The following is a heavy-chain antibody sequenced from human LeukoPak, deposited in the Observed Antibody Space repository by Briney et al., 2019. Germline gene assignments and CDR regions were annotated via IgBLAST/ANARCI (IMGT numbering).Heavy chain of an antibody. CDR1: GFPFSSYW. CDR2: IKQDGSKK. D-gene: IGHD5-24*01. J-gene: IGHJ4*02. Sequence: GGSLRLSCVASGFPFSSYWMTWARQAPGKGLEWVANIKQDGSKKSYVDSVKGRFTISRDNAKNSLYLQMNSPRAEDTAIYYCTRVGYIDEGIDYWGQGTLVTVSS. V-gene: IGHV3-7*04. CDR3: TRVGYIDEGIDY.